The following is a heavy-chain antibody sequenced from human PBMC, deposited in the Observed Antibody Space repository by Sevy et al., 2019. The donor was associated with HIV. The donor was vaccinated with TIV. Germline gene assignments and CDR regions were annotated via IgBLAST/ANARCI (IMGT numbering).Heavy chain of an antibody. CDR1: GFTFSNAW. CDR2: IKSKTDGGTT. J-gene: IGHJ3*02. CDR3: TTDTGISDYDFWSGRDDTFDN. V-gene: IGHV3-15*01. Sequence: GGSLRLSCAASGFTFSNAWMSWVRQAPGKGLEWVGRIKSKTDGGTTDYAAPVKGRFTISTDESKNTLYLQMNSLKPEDTAVYYCTTDTGISDYDFWSGRDDTFDNWGQGTMVTVSS. D-gene: IGHD3-3*01.